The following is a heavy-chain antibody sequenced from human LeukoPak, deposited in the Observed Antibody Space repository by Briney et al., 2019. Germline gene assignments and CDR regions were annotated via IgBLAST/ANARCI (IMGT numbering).Heavy chain of an antibody. CDR3: ARVEWELLPAFDI. Sequence: GGSLRLSCAASGFTFSSYWMSWVRQAPGKGLEWVANIKQDGSEKYYVDSVKGRFTISRDNAKNSLYLQMNSLRAEDTAVYYCARVEWELLPAFDIWGQGTMVTVSS. CDR1: GFTFSSYW. V-gene: IGHV3-7*01. J-gene: IGHJ3*02. D-gene: IGHD1-26*01. CDR2: IKQDGSEK.